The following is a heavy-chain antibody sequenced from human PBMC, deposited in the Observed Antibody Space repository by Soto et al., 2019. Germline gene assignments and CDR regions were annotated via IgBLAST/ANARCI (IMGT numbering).Heavy chain of an antibody. D-gene: IGHD2-2*01. J-gene: IGHJ4*02. CDR1: GFTFSSYW. CDR3: AKSLSAIPGDS. V-gene: IGHV3-7*05. Sequence: GSLRLSCAASGFTFSSYWMSWVRQGPGKGPEWVANIKQDGSEIYYVDSVRGRFTISRDNAKSSLYLQMTSLRAEDTAVYHCAKSLSAIPGDSWGQGTLVTVSS. CDR2: IKQDGSEI.